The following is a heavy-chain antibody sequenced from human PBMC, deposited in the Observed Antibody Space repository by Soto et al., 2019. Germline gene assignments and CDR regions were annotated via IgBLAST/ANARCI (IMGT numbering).Heavy chain of an antibody. CDR3: AREGGSPPDIVVVVAATYFDY. V-gene: IGHV3-7*01. D-gene: IGHD2-15*01. J-gene: IGHJ4*02. Sequence: GGSRRLSCVASGFTFSAFWMSGVRHTPGKGLEWVANMKHDGSERYYVDSVKGRFTISRDNSKNTLYLQMNSLRAEDTAVYYCAREGGSPPDIVVVVAATYFDYWGQGTLVTVSS. CDR1: GFTFSAFW. CDR2: MKHDGSER.